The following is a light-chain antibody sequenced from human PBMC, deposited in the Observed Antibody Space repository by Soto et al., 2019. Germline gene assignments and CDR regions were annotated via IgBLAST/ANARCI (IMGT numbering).Light chain of an antibody. V-gene: IGKV1-5*03. CDR3: QQYSSASP. CDR1: QSINNW. J-gene: IGKJ1*01. CDR2: RAS. Sequence: DIQMTQSPSTLSASLGDRVTITCRASQSINNWLAWYQQKPGKAPKLLIYRASSLENGVQSRFSGRGSGTEFIFTITSLQPDDFATYYCQQYSSASPFGQGTKVEI.